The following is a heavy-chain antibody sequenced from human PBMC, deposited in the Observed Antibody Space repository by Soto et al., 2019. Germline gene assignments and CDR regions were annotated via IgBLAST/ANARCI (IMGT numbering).Heavy chain of an antibody. CDR3: AKNWVANQDCSGGSCYVPYDAFDI. CDR2: ISGSGGST. J-gene: IGHJ3*02. Sequence: EVQLLESGGGLVQPGGSLRLSCAASGFTFSSYAMSWVRQAPGKGLEWVSAISGSGGSTYYADSVKGRFTISRDNSKNTLYLQMYSLRAEDTAVYYCAKNWVANQDCSGGSCYVPYDAFDIWGQGTMVTVSS. D-gene: IGHD2-15*01. CDR1: GFTFSSYA. V-gene: IGHV3-23*01.